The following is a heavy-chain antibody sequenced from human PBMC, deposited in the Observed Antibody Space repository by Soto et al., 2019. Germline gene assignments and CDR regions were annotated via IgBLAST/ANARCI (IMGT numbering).Heavy chain of an antibody. D-gene: IGHD2-8*01. CDR3: ARRKVYAYYYYMDV. V-gene: IGHV4-34*01. CDR1: GGSFSGYY. CDR2: INHSGST. J-gene: IGHJ6*03. Sequence: SETLSLTCAVYGGSFSGYYWSWIRQPPGKGLEWIGEINHSGSTNYNPSLKSRVTISVDTSKNQFSLKLSSVTAADTAVYYCARRKVYAYYYYMDVWGKGTTVTVSS.